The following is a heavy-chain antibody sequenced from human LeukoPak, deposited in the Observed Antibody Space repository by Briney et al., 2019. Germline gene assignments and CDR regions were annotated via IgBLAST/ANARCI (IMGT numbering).Heavy chain of an antibody. CDR1: GYTFTSYY. Sequence: ASVKVSCKASGYTFTSYYMHWVRQAPGQGLEWMGIINPSGGSTSYAQKFQGRVTMTRDTSISTAYMELSRLRSDDTAVYYCARAHYLGAPKNWGQGTLVTVSS. D-gene: IGHD3-10*01. CDR2: INPSGGST. J-gene: IGHJ4*02. V-gene: IGHV1-46*01. CDR3: ARAHYLGAPKN.